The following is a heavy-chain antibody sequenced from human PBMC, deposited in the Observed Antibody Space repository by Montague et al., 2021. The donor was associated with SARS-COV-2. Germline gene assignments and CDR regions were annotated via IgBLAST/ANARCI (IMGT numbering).Heavy chain of an antibody. CDR1: GGSMSSYH. Sequence: SETLSLTCSVSGGSMSSYHWVWIRQPQGQGLEWIGYVSYCGSTNYNRSLKSRVTISLDTSKNRFPLTVTAVTAADTAVYDCARDVRYYYDQWGQGILVTVSS. D-gene: IGHD3-10*01. J-gene: IGHJ4*02. V-gene: IGHV4-59*01. CDR3: ARDVRYYYDQ. CDR2: VSYCGST.